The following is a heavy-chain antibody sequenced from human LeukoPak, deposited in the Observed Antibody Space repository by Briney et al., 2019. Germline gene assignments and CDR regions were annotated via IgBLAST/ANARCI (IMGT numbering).Heavy chain of an antibody. CDR1: GFTFSSYS. CDR3: ARGSSGEY. CDR2: ISSGSSTM. Sequence: GGCLRLSCAASGFTFSSYSMNWVRQAPGKGLEWISYISSGSSTMYYVDSVKGRFTISRDNANNSLYLQMNSLRGEDTAVYYCARGSSGEYWGQGTLVTVSS. D-gene: IGHD3-22*01. V-gene: IGHV3-48*01. J-gene: IGHJ4*02.